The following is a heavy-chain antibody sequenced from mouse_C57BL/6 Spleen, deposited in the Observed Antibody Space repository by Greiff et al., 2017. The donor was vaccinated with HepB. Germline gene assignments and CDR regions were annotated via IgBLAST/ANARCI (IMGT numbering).Heavy chain of an antibody. V-gene: IGHV3-6*01. CDR3: ARAYGNPTAWLAY. CDR2: ISYDGSN. CDR1: GYSITSGYY. J-gene: IGHJ3*01. D-gene: IGHD2-1*01. Sequence: EESGPGLVKPSQSLSLTCSVTGYSITSGYYWNWIRQFPGNKLEWMGYISYDGSNNYNPSLKNRISITRDTSKNQFFLKLNSVTTEDTATYYCARAYGNPTAWLAYWGQGTLVTVSA.